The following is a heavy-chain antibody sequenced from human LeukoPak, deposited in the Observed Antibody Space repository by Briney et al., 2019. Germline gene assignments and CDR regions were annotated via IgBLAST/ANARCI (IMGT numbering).Heavy chain of an antibody. CDR1: GFTVSTNY. CDR2: IDSGDTT. CDR3: ARVSPKQARGYSGYDTAQGKRGFDY. D-gene: IGHD5-12*01. V-gene: IGHV3-53*01. Sequence: GGSLRLSCAASGFTVSTNYLSWVRQAPGKGLEWVSFIDSGDTTSYADSVKGRFTISRDISKNTLYLQMDSLRAEDTAVYYCARVSPKQARGYSGYDTAQGKRGFDYWGQGTLVTVSS. J-gene: IGHJ4*02.